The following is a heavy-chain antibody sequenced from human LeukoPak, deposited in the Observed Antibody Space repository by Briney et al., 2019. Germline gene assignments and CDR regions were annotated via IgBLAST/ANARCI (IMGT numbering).Heavy chain of an antibody. CDR3: ARSGSSGWPLYYYYYYGMDV. CDR2: IYHSGSP. J-gene: IGHJ6*02. CDR1: GGSISSNNW. V-gene: IGHV4-4*02. Sequence: SGTLSLTCAVSGGSISSNNWWGWVRQPPGKGLEWIGEIYHSGSPNYNPSLKSRVTISVDTSKNQFSLKLSSVTAADTAVYYCARSGSSGWPLYYYYYYGMDVWGQGTTVTVSS. D-gene: IGHD6-19*01.